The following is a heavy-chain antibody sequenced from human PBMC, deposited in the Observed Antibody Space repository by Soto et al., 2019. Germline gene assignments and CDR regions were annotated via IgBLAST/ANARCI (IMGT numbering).Heavy chain of an antibody. CDR1: GGTFSSYA. Sequence: ASVKVSCKASGGTFSSYAISWVRQAPGQGLEWMGGIIPIFGTANYAQKFQGRVTITADESTSTAYMELSSLRSEDTAVYYCARGPYSSSRTGYFDYWGQGTLVTVSS. D-gene: IGHD6-13*01. CDR2: IIPIFGTA. J-gene: IGHJ4*02. CDR3: ARGPYSSSRTGYFDY. V-gene: IGHV1-69*13.